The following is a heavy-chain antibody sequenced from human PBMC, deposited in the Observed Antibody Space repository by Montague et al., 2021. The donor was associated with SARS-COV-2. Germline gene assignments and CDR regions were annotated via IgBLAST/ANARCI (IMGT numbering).Heavy chain of an antibody. CDR2: INHSGST. CDR3: ARGAPTISMILVVMTGAGWYFDL. CDR1: GGSFSDYY. Sequence: SETLSLTCAVYGGSFSDYYWSWIRQPPGKGLEWIGEINHSGSTNYNPSLRSRVTISVDTSKNQFSLKLSAVTAADTAVYYCARGAPTISMILVVMTGAGWYFDLWGRGTLVTVPS. D-gene: IGHD3-22*01. J-gene: IGHJ2*01. V-gene: IGHV4-34*01.